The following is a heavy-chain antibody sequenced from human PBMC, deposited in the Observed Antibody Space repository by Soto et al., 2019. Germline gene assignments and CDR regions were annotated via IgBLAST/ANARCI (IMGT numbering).Heavy chain of an antibody. Sequence: GGSLRLSCAVSGFTVSSNYMSWVRQAPGKGLEWVSIIHSGGSTYYADSVRGRFTISRDNSKNTLYLQMNSLRAEDTAVYYCGSRPGYISGWYDYWGQGTLVTVSS. CDR3: GSRPGYISGWYDY. CDR1: GFTVSSNY. J-gene: IGHJ4*02. D-gene: IGHD6-19*01. CDR2: IHSGGST. V-gene: IGHV3-66*01.